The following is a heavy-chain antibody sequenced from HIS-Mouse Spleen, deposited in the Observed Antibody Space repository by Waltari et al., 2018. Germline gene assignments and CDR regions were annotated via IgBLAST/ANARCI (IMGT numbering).Heavy chain of an antibody. CDR1: GDSVPSNSAA. CDR3: ARVTGDDAFDI. Sequence: QVQLQQSGPGLVKPSQTLSLTCAISGDSVPSNSAAWNWIRQSPSGGLEWVGWTYSRSKWYNDYAVSVKSRITITPDTPKNQFSLQLNSVTPEDTAVYYCARVTGDDAFDIWGQGTMVTVSS. J-gene: IGHJ3*02. D-gene: IGHD7-27*01. V-gene: IGHV6-1*01. CDR2: TYSRSKWYN.